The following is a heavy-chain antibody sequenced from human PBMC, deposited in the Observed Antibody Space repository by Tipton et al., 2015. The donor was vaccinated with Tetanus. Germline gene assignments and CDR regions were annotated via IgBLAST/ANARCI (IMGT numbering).Heavy chain of an antibody. V-gene: IGHV4-4*07. CDR3: ARDGWGLTNWFDS. J-gene: IGHJ5*01. Sequence: TLSLTCTVSGGSISGFSWSWVRQSAGKGLEWIGRIYDSGDTNYNPSLKSRVTMSLDTSKSQFSLKLRSVTAADTALYYCARDGWGLTNWFDSWGQGTLVTVSS. CDR1: GGSISGFS. CDR2: IYDSGDT. D-gene: IGHD4/OR15-4a*01.